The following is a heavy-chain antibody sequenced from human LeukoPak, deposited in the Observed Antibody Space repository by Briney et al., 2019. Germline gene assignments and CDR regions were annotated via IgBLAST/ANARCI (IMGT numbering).Heavy chain of an antibody. CDR1: GGSISSSSYY. V-gene: IGHV4-39*07. J-gene: IGHJ3*02. Sequence: SETLSLTCTTSGGSISSSSYYWDWIRQPPGKGLEWIGSIYYSGSTYYNPSLKSRVTISVGTSKNQFSLKLSSVTAADTAVYYCAREAVGAADAFDIWGQGTMVTVSS. D-gene: IGHD1-26*01. CDR2: IYYSGST. CDR3: AREAVGAADAFDI.